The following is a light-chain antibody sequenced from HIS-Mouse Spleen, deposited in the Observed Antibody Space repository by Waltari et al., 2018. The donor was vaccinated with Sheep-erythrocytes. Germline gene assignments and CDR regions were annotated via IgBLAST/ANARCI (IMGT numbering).Light chain of an antibody. CDR3: QQLNSYPFT. CDR1: QSLVHSDGNTY. CDR2: KVS. Sequence: DVVMTQSPLSLPVTLGQPASISGRSSQSLVHSDGNTYLNWFQQRPGQSPRRLIYKVSNRDSGVPSRFSGSGSGTEFTLTISSLQPEDFATYYCQQLNSYPFTFGPGTKVDIK. V-gene: IGKV2-30*02. J-gene: IGKJ3*01.